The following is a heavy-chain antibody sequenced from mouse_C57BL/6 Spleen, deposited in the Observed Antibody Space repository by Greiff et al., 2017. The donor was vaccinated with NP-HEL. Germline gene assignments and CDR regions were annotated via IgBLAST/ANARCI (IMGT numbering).Heavy chain of an antibody. CDR1: GYTFTSYG. D-gene: IGHD2-1*01. CDR2: IYPRSGNT. Sequence: QVQLQQSGAELARPGASVKLSCKASGYTFTSYGISWVKQRTGQGLEWIGEIYPRSGNTYYNEKFKGKATLTADKSSSTAYMELRILTSEDSAVYFCARRDYGKYVRIAYWGQGTLVTVSA. J-gene: IGHJ3*01. V-gene: IGHV1-81*01. CDR3: ARRDYGKYVRIAY.